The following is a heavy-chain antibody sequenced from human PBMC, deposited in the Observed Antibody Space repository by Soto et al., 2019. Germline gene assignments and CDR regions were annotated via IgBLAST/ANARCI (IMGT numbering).Heavy chain of an antibody. CDR1: GFTFSSYA. Sequence: GGSLRLSCAASGFTFSSYAMSWVRQAPGKGLEWVSAISGSGGSTYYADSVKGRFTISRDNSKNTLFLQMNSLRAEDTAVYYCAKSGYCSGISCYFPFDYWGQGTLVTVSS. CDR3: AKSGYCSGISCYFPFDY. J-gene: IGHJ4*02. V-gene: IGHV3-23*01. CDR2: ISGSGGST. D-gene: IGHD2-15*01.